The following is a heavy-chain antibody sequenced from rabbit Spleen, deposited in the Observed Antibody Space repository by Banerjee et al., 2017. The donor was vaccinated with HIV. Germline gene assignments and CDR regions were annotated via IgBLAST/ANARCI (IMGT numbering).Heavy chain of an antibody. Sequence: QEHLVESGGDLVKPGASLTLTCKASGFSFSSVYWMCWVRQAPGKGLEWIACINAVTGKAVYATWAKGRFTFSKTSSTTVTLQMTSLTAADTATYFCARDLAGAIGWNFYLWGPGTLVTVS. V-gene: IGHV1S45*01. CDR1: GFSFSSVYW. D-gene: IGHD4-1*01. CDR2: INAVTGKA. CDR3: ARDLAGAIGWNFYL. J-gene: IGHJ4*01.